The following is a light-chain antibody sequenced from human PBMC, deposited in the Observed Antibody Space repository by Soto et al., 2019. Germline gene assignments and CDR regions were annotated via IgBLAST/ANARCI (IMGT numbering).Light chain of an antibody. Sequence: DIQITQSPSGLSASVGDRVTITCRASQGIRYALGWYQQKPGTAPKRLIYGASILQNGVPSRFGGSGSGTEFTLTISSLQPEDFATYYCLQYNSPPLTFGQGTK. V-gene: IGKV1-17*01. CDR3: LQYNSPPLT. J-gene: IGKJ1*01. CDR2: GAS. CDR1: QGIRYA.